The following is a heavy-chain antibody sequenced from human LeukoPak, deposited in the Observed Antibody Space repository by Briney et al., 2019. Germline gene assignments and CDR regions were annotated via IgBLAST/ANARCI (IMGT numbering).Heavy chain of an antibody. J-gene: IGHJ6*02. CDR3: ARGEGLVVPAAMAYYYYGMDV. V-gene: IGHV3-30-3*01. CDR1: GFTFSSYA. CDR2: MSYDGSNK. Sequence: SGGSLRLSCAASGFTFSSYAMLWVRQAPGKGLEWVTVMSYDGSNKYYADSVKGRFTISRDNSKNTLYLQMNSLRAEDTAVYYCARGEGLVVPAAMAYYYYGMDVWGQGTTVTVSS. D-gene: IGHD2-2*01.